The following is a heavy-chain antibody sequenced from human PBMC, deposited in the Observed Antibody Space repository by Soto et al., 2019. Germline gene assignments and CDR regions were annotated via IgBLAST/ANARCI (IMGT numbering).Heavy chain of an antibody. CDR2: ISSSSRTI. J-gene: IGHJ3*02. D-gene: IGHD2-15*01. CDR1: GFTFSSYS. V-gene: IGHV3-48*01. CDR3: ARPPMVRCTNNICYSHGDSFDI. Sequence: PGGSLRLSCAASGFTFSSYSMNWVRQAPGKGLEWISYISSSSRTIYYADSVKGQFTISRDNAANSLDLQMNSLRAEDTAVYYCARPPMVRCTNNICYSHGDSFDIWGQGTMVTVSS.